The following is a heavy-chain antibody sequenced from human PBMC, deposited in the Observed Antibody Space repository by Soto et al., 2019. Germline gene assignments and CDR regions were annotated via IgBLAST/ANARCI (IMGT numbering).Heavy chain of an antibody. J-gene: IGHJ3*02. CDR2: IYYSGST. Sequence: SETLSLTCTVSGGSISSGDYYWSWIRQPPGKGLEWIGYIYYSGSTYYNPSLKSRVTISVDTSKNQFSLKLSSVTAADTAVYYCARDSPNFYGSGSYAFDIWGQGTMVTVSS. V-gene: IGHV4-30-4*01. CDR3: ARDSPNFYGSGSYAFDI. D-gene: IGHD3-10*01. CDR1: GGSISSGDYY.